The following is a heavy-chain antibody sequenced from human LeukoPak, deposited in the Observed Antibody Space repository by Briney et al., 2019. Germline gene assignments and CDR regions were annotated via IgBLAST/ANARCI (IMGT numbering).Heavy chain of an antibody. J-gene: IGHJ4*02. CDR3: ASGIAVAGGFDY. CDR1: GYTFANYG. D-gene: IGHD6-19*01. Sequence: ASVKVSCKASGYTFANYGISWVRQAPGQGLEWMGWISAYNDNTNYAQKLQGRVTMTTDTSTSTAYMELRSLRSDDTAVYYCASGIAVAGGFDYWSQGTLVTVSS. V-gene: IGHV1-18*01. CDR2: ISAYNDNT.